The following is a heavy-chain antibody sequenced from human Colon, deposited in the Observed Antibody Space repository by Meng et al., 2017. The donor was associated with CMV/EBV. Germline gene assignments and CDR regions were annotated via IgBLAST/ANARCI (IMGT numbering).Heavy chain of an antibody. CDR3: ARWEGNIRGFDY. V-gene: IGHV4-59*11. J-gene: IGHJ4*01. Sequence: QVQLQESGPRLMKPAETLSLTCSVSDDSIRNHCTNWSRQPPGKGLEWSGYICYNENTDGNASLKSRVIISVDKSKNQVSLKLSSVTAADTAVYYCARWEGNIRGFDYWGHGPLVTVYS. CDR1: DDSIRNHC. CDR2: ICYNENT. D-gene: IGHD1-26*01.